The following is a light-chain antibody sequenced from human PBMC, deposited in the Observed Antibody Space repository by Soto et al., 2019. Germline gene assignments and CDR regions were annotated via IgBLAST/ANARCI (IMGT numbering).Light chain of an antibody. CDR3: QQYNGYSYT. J-gene: IGKJ2*01. CDR1: QSIGNW. CDR2: KAS. V-gene: IGKV1-5*03. Sequence: DIQMTQSPSTLSASVGDRVTITCRASQSIGNWLAWYQQKPGKAPKLVIYKASSLETGVSSRFSGSGSGTEFTLTISSLQPDDFATYYCQQYNGYSYTFGQGTKLEIK.